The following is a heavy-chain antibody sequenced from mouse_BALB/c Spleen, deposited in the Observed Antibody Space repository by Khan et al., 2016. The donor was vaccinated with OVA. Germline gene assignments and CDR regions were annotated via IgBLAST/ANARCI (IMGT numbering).Heavy chain of an antibody. CDR3: ARDGYRYNYSMDY. CDR2: ISSSGST. V-gene: IGHV3-2*02. J-gene: IGHJ4*01. CDR1: GYSITSDYA. Sequence: EVQLQESGPGLVKPSQSLSLTCTVTGYSITSDYAWNWIRQFPGNKLEWMGYISSSGSTNYNPALKSRISITRDTSKNPFFLQLNSMTTEDTATYYCARDGYRYNYSMDYWGQGTSVTVSA. D-gene: IGHD2-3*01.